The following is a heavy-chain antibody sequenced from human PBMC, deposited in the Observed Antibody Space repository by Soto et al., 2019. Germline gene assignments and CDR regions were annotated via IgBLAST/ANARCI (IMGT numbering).Heavy chain of an antibody. CDR2: ISPDGSDV. D-gene: IGHD2-8*02. CDR1: GFPFTNYW. V-gene: IGHV3-74*01. CDR3: ACWGHIVPVAPSDFDR. J-gene: IGHJ4*02. Sequence: LRLSCAASGFPFTNYWMNWVRQTPGKGLMWVSRISPDGSDVGYADSVEGRCTVSRDNAKNTLYLQMHSLRAEDTAMYYFACWGHIVPVAPSDFDRWGQGTLVTVSS.